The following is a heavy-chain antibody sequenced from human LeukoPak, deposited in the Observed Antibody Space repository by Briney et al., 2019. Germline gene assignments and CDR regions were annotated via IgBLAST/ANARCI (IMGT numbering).Heavy chain of an antibody. D-gene: IGHD3-22*01. J-gene: IGHJ4*02. CDR1: GYTFTSYG. CDR3: ASYDSSGYYPHYDY. V-gene: IGHV1-69*05. Sequence: GASVKVSCKASGYTFTSYGISWVRQAPGQGLEWMGRIIPIFGTANYAQKFQGRVTITTDESTSTAYMELSSLRSEDTAVYYCASYDSSGYYPHYDYWGREPWSPSPQ. CDR2: IIPIFGTA.